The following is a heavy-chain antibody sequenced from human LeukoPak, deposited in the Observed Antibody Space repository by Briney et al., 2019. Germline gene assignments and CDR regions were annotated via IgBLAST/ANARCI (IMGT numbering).Heavy chain of an antibody. CDR3: AREQGDAFDF. CDR1: GGSISSGSYY. CDR2: IYTSGST. Sequence: PSQTLSLTCTVSGGSISSGSYYWSWIRQPAGKGLEWNGRIYTSGSTNYNPSLKSRVTISVDTSKNQFSLKLSSVTAADTAVYYCAREQGDAFDFWGQGTMVTVSS. J-gene: IGHJ3*01. V-gene: IGHV4-61*02.